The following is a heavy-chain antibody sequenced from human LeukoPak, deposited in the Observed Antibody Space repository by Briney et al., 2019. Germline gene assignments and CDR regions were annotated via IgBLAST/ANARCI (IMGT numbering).Heavy chain of an antibody. CDR3: AKDGGTAFDY. J-gene: IGHJ4*02. CDR1: GGSISTYY. CDR2: IYYSGST. D-gene: IGHD1-1*01. V-gene: IGHV4-59*01. Sequence: SETLSLTCTVSGGSISTYYWNWIRQPPGKGLEWIGYIYYSGSTNYNPSLKSRVTISVDTSKNQFSLKLSSVTAADTGVYYCAKDGGTAFDYWGQGTLVTVSS.